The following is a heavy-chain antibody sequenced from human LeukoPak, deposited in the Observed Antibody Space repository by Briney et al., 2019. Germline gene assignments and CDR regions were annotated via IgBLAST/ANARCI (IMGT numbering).Heavy chain of an antibody. V-gene: IGHV4-34*01. D-gene: IGHD2-2*02. CDR2: INHSGST. Sequence: PSETLSLTCAVYGGSFSGYYWSWIRQPPGKGLEWIGEINHSGSTNYNPSLKSRVTISVDTSKNQFSLKLSSVTAADTAVYYCARHQIVVPAAISYWGQGTLVTVSS. CDR1: GGSFSGYY. CDR3: ARHQIVVPAAISY. J-gene: IGHJ4*02.